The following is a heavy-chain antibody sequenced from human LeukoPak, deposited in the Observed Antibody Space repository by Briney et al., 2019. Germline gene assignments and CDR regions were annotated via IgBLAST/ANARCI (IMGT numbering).Heavy chain of an antibody. CDR1: GYTFTSYA. D-gene: IGHD5-18*01. V-gene: IGHV7-4-1*02. CDR3: ASIADTAMPSHAFDI. Sequence: ASVKVSCKASGYTFTSYAMNWVRQAPGQGLEWMGWINTNTGNPTYAQGSTGRFVFSLDTSVSTAYLQISSLKAEDTAVCYCASIADTAMPSHAFDIWGQGTMVTVSS. J-gene: IGHJ3*02. CDR2: INTNTGNP.